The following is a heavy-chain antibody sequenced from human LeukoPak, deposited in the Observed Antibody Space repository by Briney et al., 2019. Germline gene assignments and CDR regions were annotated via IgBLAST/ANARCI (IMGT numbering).Heavy chain of an antibody. CDR1: GGSFSGYY. J-gene: IGHJ4*02. CDR2: INHSGST. CDR3: ARRGRASCFDY. Sequence: SETLSLTCAVYGGSFSGYYWSWIRQPPGKGLEWIGEINHSGSTNYNPSLKSRVTISVDTSKNQFSLKLSSVTAADTAVYYCARRGRASCFDYWGQGTLVTVSS. V-gene: IGHV4-34*01.